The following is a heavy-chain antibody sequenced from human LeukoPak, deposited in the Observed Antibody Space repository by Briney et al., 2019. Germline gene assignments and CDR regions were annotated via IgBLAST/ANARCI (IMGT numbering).Heavy chain of an antibody. CDR2: IKQDGSEK. Sequence: PGGSLRLSCAASGFTFSSYWMSWARQAPGKGLEWVANIKQDGSEKYYVDSVEGRFTISRDNAKNSLYLQLNSLRAEDTAIYYCARDNMKDGGIAAAGTDYWGQGTLVTVSS. V-gene: IGHV3-7*01. CDR1: GFTFSSYW. J-gene: IGHJ4*02. D-gene: IGHD6-13*01. CDR3: ARDNMKDGGIAAAGTDY.